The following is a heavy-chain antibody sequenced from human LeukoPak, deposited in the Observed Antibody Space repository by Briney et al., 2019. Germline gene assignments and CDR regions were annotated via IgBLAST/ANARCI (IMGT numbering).Heavy chain of an antibody. J-gene: IGHJ4*02. CDR1: GFTFSDHY. CDR3: AKGDSSGYFFDY. D-gene: IGHD6-19*01. Sequence: GGSLRLSCAASGFTFSDHYMNWVRQAPGKGLEWVSTITGSGGSTYYADSVKGRFTISRDNSENTLYLQMNSLRAEDTAVYYCAKGDSSGYFFDYWGQGTLVTVSS. CDR2: ITGSGGST. V-gene: IGHV3-23*01.